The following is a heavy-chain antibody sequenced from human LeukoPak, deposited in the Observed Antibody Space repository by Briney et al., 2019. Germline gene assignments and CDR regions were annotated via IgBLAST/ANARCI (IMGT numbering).Heavy chain of an antibody. CDR3: AKVSGYAITGPTAGSYYYGMDV. D-gene: IGHD1-20*01. CDR1: GFTFSSYG. CDR2: ISYDGSNK. V-gene: IGHV3-30*18. J-gene: IGHJ6*04. Sequence: GGSLRLSCAASGFTFSSYGMHWVRQAPGKGLEWVAVISYDGSNKYYADSVKGRFTISRDNSKNTLYLQMNSLRAEDTAVYYCAKVSGYAITGPTAGSYYYGMDVWGKGTTVTVSS.